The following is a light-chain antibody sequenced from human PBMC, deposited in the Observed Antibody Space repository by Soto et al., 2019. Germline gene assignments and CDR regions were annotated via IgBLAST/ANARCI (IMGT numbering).Light chain of an antibody. CDR1: SSDVGGYNY. CDR3: SSYTGSSILGV. V-gene: IGLV2-14*01. J-gene: IGLJ2*01. Sequence: QSALTQPASVSGSPGQSITISCTGTSSDVGGYNYVSWYQQHPGKAPKLMIYDVNNRPSGISNRFSGSKSGNTASLTISGLQAEDEADYYCSSYTGSSILGVFGGGTKLTVL. CDR2: DVN.